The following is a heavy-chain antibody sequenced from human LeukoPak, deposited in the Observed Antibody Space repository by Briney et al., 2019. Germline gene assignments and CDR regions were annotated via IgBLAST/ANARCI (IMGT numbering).Heavy chain of an antibody. J-gene: IGHJ6*03. Sequence: SETLSLTCAVYGGSFSGYYWSWIRQPPGKGLEWIGEINHSGSTNYNPSLKSRVTISVDTSKNQFSLKLSSVTAADTAVYYCASRFKAPNYYYMDVWGKGTTVTVSS. V-gene: IGHV4-34*01. CDR1: GGSFSGYY. CDR2: INHSGST. CDR3: ASRFKAPNYYYMDV.